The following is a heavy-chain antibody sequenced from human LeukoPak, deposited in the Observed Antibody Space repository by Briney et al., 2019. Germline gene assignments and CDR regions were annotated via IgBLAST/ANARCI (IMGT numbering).Heavy chain of an antibody. CDR1: GFTFSSYA. V-gene: IGHV3-23*01. CDR3: AKGYLYYYDSGGYYLDAFDI. CDR2: ISGSGGST. J-gene: IGHJ3*02. Sequence: PGGSLRLSCAASGFTFSSYAMSWVRQAPGKGLEWVSAISGSGGSTYYADSVKGRFTISRDNSKNTLYLQMNSLRAEDTAVYYCAKGYLYYYDSGGYYLDAFDIWGQGTMVTVSS. D-gene: IGHD3-22*01.